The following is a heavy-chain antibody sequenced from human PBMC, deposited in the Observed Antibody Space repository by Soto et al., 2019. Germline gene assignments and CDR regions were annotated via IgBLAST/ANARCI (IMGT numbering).Heavy chain of an antibody. Sequence: SETLSLTCTVSGGSINGYYWTWLRQSPTNGLEWIGYFHFSGSTKYNPSLESRLTISADTSKNQISLTLSSVTAADTAVYYCARASGYSYGYDDFFDNWGQGTLVTVSS. CDR1: GGSINGYY. D-gene: IGHD5-18*01. J-gene: IGHJ4*01. V-gene: IGHV4-59*01. CDR2: FHFSGST. CDR3: ARASGYSYGYDDFFDN.